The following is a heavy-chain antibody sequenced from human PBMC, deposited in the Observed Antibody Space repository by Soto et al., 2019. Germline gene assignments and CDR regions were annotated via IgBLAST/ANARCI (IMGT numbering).Heavy chain of an antibody. CDR1: GGSFSGYY. D-gene: IGHD2-15*01. Sequence: PSETLSLTCAVYGGSFSGYYWSWIRQPPWKGLEWIGEINHSGSTNYNPSLKSRVTISVDTSKNQFSLKLSSVTATDTAVYYCAREGCSGGGWDVSWFDTWCQGTLVTVSS. V-gene: IGHV4-34*01. J-gene: IGHJ5*02. CDR3: AREGCSGGGWDVSWFDT. CDR2: INHSGST.